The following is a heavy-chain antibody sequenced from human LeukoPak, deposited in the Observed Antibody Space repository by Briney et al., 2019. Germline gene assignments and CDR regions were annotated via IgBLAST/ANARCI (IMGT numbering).Heavy chain of an antibody. V-gene: IGHV1-2*02. Sequence: ASVKVSCKASGYTFTGYYMHWVRQAPGQGLDWMGWINPNSGGTTYAQKFQGRVTMTRDTSISTAHMELSGLGSDDTAVYYCARIVSHYSDTSGYYYFDYWGQGTLVTVSS. CDR2: INPNSGGT. J-gene: IGHJ4*02. D-gene: IGHD3-22*01. CDR1: GYTFTGYY. CDR3: ARIVSHYSDTSGYYYFDY.